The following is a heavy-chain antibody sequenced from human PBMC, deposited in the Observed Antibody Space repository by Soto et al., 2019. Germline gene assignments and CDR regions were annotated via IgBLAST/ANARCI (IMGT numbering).Heavy chain of an antibody. CDR3: AHSKTSGMRYYFDY. J-gene: IGHJ4*02. CDR2: LYWDDDK. Sequence: QITLKESGPPLVKPTQTLTLTCTFSGFSLSTTRVGVGWIRQPPGEALEWLALLYWDDDKLYSPSLKRRLTITKDNSKNQVVLTLTNMDPVDTATYYCAHSKTSGMRYYFDYWGQGTLVTVSS. V-gene: IGHV2-5*02. CDR1: GFSLSTTRVG.